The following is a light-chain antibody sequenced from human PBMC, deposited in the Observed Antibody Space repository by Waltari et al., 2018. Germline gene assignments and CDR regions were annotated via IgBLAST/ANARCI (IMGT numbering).Light chain of an antibody. CDR3: QHFYSYPSG. V-gene: IGKV1-13*02. Sequence: AIQLTQSPSSLSASVGDRVTMTCRASQAISRSVALFQQKPGKVPKLLIFEAFDLEDGVPSRFSGSGGGTRFTLTISSLQPEDFATYYCQHFYSYPSGFGQGTRLEIK. J-gene: IGKJ5*01. CDR1: QAISRS. CDR2: EAF.